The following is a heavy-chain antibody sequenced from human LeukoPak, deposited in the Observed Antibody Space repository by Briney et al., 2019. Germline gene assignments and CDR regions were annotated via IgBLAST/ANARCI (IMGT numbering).Heavy chain of an antibody. J-gene: IGHJ4*02. V-gene: IGHV3-23*01. CDR2: ITGSGGGT. CDR1: GFTFRSYA. Sequence: GGSLRLSCAASGFTFRSYAMMWVRQAPGRGLEWVSSITGSGGGTYYADSVRGRFTISRDNSKNTLYLQMNSLRAEDTAVYFCVKGFVHPTYYFEYWGQGTLVTVSS. CDR3: VKGFVHPTYYFEY. D-gene: IGHD3-10*01.